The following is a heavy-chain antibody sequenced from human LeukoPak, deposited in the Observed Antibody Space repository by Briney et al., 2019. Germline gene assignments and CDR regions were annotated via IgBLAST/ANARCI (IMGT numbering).Heavy chain of an antibody. V-gene: IGHV3-74*01. D-gene: IGHD4/OR15-4a*01. J-gene: IGHJ4*02. CDR2: INSDGSNA. CDR1: GFTFNIYW. CDR3: ARSMVPLFED. Sequence: GGSLRLSCAASGFTFNIYWIHWVRQAPGTGLVWVSRINSDGSNAIYADSVKGRFTISRDNAKNTLYLQMNSLTAEDTAVYYCARSMVPLFEDWGQGTLVTVSS.